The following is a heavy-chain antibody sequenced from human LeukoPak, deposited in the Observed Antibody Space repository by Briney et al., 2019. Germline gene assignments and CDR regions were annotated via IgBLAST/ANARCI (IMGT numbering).Heavy chain of an antibody. CDR3: ARDLRLTSGSSGFDP. D-gene: IGHD1-26*01. V-gene: IGHV1-2*02. J-gene: IGHJ5*02. Sequence: ASVKVSCKASGYTFTGYYMHWVRQAPGQGLEWMGWINPNSGGTNYAQKFQGRVTMTRDTFISTAYMELSRLTSDDTAVYYCARDLRLTSGSSGFDPWGQGTLVTVSS. CDR2: INPNSGGT. CDR1: GYTFTGYY.